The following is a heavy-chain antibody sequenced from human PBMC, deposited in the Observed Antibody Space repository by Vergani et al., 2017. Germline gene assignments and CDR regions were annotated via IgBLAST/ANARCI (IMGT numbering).Heavy chain of an antibody. V-gene: IGHV3-7*01. J-gene: IGHJ6*02. CDR2: VNQDGSEK. Sequence: EGQLVESGGDWVQRGGSLRLSCAASGFISSSYWMSWVRQAPGKGLEWVANVNQDGSEKYYVDSVRGRFPISRDNAKNSIYLQMNSLRAEDTAVYFCVRVPLIRRGSGNYGINNYHGMDVWGQXP. CDR1: GFISSSYW. D-gene: IGHD3-10*01. CDR3: VRVPLIRRGSGNYGINNYHGMDV.